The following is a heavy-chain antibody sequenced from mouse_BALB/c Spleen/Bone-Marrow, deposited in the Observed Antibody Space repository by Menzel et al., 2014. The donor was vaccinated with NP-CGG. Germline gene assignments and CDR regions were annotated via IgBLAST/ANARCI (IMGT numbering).Heavy chain of an antibody. CDR3: ARWGAYFDY. J-gene: IGHJ2*01. V-gene: IGHV1-61*01. CDR1: GYTFTSYW. CDR2: IDPSDSET. Sequence: QAHVKQSGAELVRPGTPVKLSCKASGYTFTSYWMNWVKQRPGRGLEWIGRIDPSDSETHYNQKFKDEATLTVDKSSSTAYIQLSSLTSEDSAVYYCARWGAYFDYWGQGTTLTVSS.